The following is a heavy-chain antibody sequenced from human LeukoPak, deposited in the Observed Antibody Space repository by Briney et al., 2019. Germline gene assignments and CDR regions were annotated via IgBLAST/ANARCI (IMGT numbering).Heavy chain of an antibody. V-gene: IGHV4-4*07. CDR2: IYTSGST. D-gene: IGHD6-13*01. Sequence: SETLSLTCTVSGGSISSYYWSWVGQPAGKGLEWIGRIYTSGSTNYNPSLTSRVPMSVDTPKNQFSLKLSSVTAADTAVYYCARAAAGTDYFDYWGQGTLVTVSS. CDR3: ARAAAGTDYFDY. CDR1: GGSISSYY. J-gene: IGHJ4*02.